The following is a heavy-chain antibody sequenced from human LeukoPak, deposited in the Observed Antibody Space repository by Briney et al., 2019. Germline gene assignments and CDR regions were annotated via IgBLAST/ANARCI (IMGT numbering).Heavy chain of an antibody. CDR1: GFTFSSYE. V-gene: IGHV3-48*03. J-gene: IGHJ6*02. D-gene: IGHD2-15*01. CDR2: ISSSGSTI. CDR3: ARAHSVKRIYYYYGMDL. Sequence: PGGSLRLSCAASGFTFSSYEMNWVRQAPGKGLEWVSYISSSGSTIYYADSVKGRFTISRDNAKNSLYLQMNSLRAEDTAVYYCARAHSVKRIYYYYGMDLWGQGTTVTVSS.